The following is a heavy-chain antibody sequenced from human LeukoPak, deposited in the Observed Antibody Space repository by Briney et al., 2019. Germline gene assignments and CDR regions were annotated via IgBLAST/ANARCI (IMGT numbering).Heavy chain of an antibody. Sequence: GSVKVSCKASGYTFTSYYMHWVRQAPGQGLEWMGIINPSGGSTSYAQKFQGRVTMTRDTSTSTVYMELSSLRSEDTAVYYCARDLKLRYFDWLLYRFVSYFDYWGQGTLVTVSS. J-gene: IGHJ4*02. D-gene: IGHD3-9*01. CDR1: GYTFTSYY. V-gene: IGHV1-46*01. CDR2: INPSGGST. CDR3: ARDLKLRYFDWLLYRFVSYFDY.